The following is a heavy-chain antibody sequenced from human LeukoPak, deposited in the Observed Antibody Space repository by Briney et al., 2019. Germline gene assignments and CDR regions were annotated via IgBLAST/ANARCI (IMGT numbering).Heavy chain of an antibody. Sequence: PGGSLRLSCAASGFTFSSYAMSWVRQAPGKGLEWVSGVLGGGGTTYYADSVKGRFTISRDNSKNTMYLQMNRLRAEDTALYYCAKRAHSGSYYAAFDIWGQGTEVTVSS. D-gene: IGHD1-26*01. CDR1: GFTFSSYA. CDR2: VLGGGGTT. J-gene: IGHJ3*02. V-gene: IGHV3-23*01. CDR3: AKRAHSGSYYAAFDI.